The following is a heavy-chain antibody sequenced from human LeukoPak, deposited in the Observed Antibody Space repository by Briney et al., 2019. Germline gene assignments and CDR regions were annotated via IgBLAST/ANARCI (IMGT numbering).Heavy chain of an antibody. Sequence: PGGSLRLSCAASGFTFSDYYMSWIRQAPGKGLEWVSYISSSGSTIYYADSVKGRFTISRDNAKNSLYLQMNSLRAEDTALYYCAKPTGSSWAFDYWGQGNLVTVSS. CDR3: AKPTGSSWAFDY. CDR1: GFTFSDYY. V-gene: IGHV3-11*01. J-gene: IGHJ4*02. CDR2: ISSSGSTI. D-gene: IGHD6-13*01.